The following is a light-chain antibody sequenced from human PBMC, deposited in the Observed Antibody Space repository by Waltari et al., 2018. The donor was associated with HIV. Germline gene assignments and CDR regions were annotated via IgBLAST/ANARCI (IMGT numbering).Light chain of an antibody. J-gene: IGLJ3*02. CDR3: SSYTTITTV. CDR2: EVN. Sequence: QSALTQPASVSGSPGQSITISCTGTSSDIGGYNYVSWYQQHPGKAPKLMIYEVNNSPLGGFNPLLCPKACNPALLTLPWLQAEDEADYYCSSYTTITTVFGGGTKLTVL. V-gene: IGLV2-14*01. CDR1: SSDIGGYNY.